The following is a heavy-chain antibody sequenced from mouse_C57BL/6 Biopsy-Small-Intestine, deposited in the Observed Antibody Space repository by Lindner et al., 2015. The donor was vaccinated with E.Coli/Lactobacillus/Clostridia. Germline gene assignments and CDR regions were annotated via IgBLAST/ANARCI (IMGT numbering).Heavy chain of an antibody. CDR1: GYTFNGYW. Sequence: VQLQESGAELVRPGTSVKVSCKATGYTFNGYWIEWVKQRPGHGLEWIGEIVPGSDSTNYNEKFKGKATFTADTSSNTVFMQLSSLTTEDSAIYFCARRWGGHFDYWGQGTTLTVSS. CDR3: ARRWGGHFDY. J-gene: IGHJ2*01. D-gene: IGHD4-1*01. V-gene: IGHV1-9*01. CDR2: IVPGSDST.